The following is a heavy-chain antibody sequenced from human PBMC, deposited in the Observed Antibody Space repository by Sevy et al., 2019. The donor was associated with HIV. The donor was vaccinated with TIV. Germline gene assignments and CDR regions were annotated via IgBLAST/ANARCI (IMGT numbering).Heavy chain of an antibody. V-gene: IGHV3-21*01. Sequence: GGSLRLSCAASGFTFSSYSMNWVRQAPGKGLEWVSSISSSSSYIYYADSVKGRFTISRDNAKNSLYLQMNSLRAEDTAVYYCARESSGSYGFDYWGQGTLVTVSS. CDR3: ARESSGSYGFDY. D-gene: IGHD6-19*01. CDR1: GFTFSSYS. J-gene: IGHJ4*02. CDR2: ISSSSSYI.